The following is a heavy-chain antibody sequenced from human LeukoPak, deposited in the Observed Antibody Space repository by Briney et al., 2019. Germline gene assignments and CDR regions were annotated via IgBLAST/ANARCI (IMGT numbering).Heavy chain of an antibody. CDR2: IYGRGST. D-gene: IGHD3-16*01. V-gene: IGHV4-38-2*01. J-gene: IGHJ4*02. CDR3: ARYDSRGSASTKFDY. CDR1: GYTLGRNYY. Sequence: ASETLSLTCAVSGYTLGRNYYWGWIRQPPGKGLEWIGRIYGRGSTSYNPSLMNRVTMSVDTSRNHFSLQLTSVTAADTAVYCCARYDSRGSASTKFDYWGPGILVTISS.